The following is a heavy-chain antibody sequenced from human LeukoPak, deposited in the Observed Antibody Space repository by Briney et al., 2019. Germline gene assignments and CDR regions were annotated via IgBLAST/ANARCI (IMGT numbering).Heavy chain of an antibody. CDR3: ARDLNTVTTGVLDFDY. V-gene: IGHV3-30-3*01. J-gene: IGHJ4*02. D-gene: IGHD4-17*01. CDR2: ISYDGSNK. CDR1: GFIFSDHY. Sequence: QPGGSLRLSCAASGFIFSDHYMDWVRQAPGKGLEWVAVISYDGSNKYYADSVKGRFTISRDNSKNTLYLQMNSLRAEDTAVYYCARDLNTVTTGVLDFDYWGQGTLVTVSS.